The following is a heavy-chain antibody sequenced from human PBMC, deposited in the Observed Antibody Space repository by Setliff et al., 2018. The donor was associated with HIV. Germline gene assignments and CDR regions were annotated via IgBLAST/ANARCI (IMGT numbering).Heavy chain of an antibody. D-gene: IGHD3-10*01. CDR2: ISGSGYST. CDR3: AISNSGSYSPQALDY. Sequence: LRLSCAASGFIFSDYYMSWVRQAPGKGLEWVSGISGSGYSTYYTDSVKGRFTISRDNSKKTLYVQMNSLRAEDTAVYYCAISNSGSYSPQALDYWGQGTLVTVSS. V-gene: IGHV3-23*01. CDR1: GFIFSDYY. J-gene: IGHJ4*02.